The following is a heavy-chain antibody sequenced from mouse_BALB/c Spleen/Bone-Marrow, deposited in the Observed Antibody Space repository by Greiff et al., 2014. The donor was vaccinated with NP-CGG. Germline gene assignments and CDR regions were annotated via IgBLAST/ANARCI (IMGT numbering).Heavy chain of an antibody. Sequence: VQLQQSGPELVRPGASVKLSCKASGYTFTSYWMHWVKQRPGQGLEWIGMIDPSNSETRLNQKFMDKATLNVDKSSNTAYIQXXXLTXEDTAVYYCARTHFAIDYWGQGPSVPASS. CDR2: IDPSNSET. CDR1: GYTFTSYW. J-gene: IGHJ4*01. CDR3: ARTHFAIDY. V-gene: IGHV1-59*01.